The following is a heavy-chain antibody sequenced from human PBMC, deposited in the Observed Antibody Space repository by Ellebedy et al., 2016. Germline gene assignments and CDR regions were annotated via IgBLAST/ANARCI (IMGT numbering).Heavy chain of an antibody. CDR1: GFTFSSYG. D-gene: IGHD3-3*01. Sequence: GGSLRLSCAASGFTFSSYGMHWVRQAPGKGLEWVAVIWYDGSNKYYADSVKGRFTISRDNSKNTLYLQMNSLRAEDTAVYYCARGGEWLLYAGVFDYWGQGTLVTVSS. V-gene: IGHV3-33*08. CDR2: IWYDGSNK. CDR3: ARGGEWLLYAGVFDY. J-gene: IGHJ4*02.